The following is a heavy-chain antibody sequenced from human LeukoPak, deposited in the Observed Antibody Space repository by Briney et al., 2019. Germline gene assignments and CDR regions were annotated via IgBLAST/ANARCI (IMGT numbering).Heavy chain of an antibody. CDR2: IYYSGST. CDR3: ARGGYYGSGNDFRFDP. D-gene: IGHD3-10*01. CDR1: GGSFSGYY. V-gene: IGHV4-59*01. J-gene: IGHJ5*02. Sequence: SETLSLTCAVYGGSFSGYYWSWIRQPPGKGLEWIGYIYYSGSTNYNPSLKSRVTISVDTSKNQFSLKLSSVTAADTAVYYCARGGYYGSGNDFRFDPWGQGTLVTVSS.